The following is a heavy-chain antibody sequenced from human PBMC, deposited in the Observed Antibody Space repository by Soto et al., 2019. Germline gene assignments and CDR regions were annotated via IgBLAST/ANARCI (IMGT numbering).Heavy chain of an antibody. CDR3: ARDCVDGGNC. V-gene: IGHV1-69*13. Sequence: GASVKVSCKASGGTFSSYAISWVRQAPGQGLEWMGGIIPIFGTANYAQKFQGRVTITADESTSTAYMELSSLRSEDTAVYYCARDCVDGGNCWGQGTLVTVSS. CDR2: IIPIFGTA. CDR1: GGTFSSYA. D-gene: IGHD2-15*01. J-gene: IGHJ4*02.